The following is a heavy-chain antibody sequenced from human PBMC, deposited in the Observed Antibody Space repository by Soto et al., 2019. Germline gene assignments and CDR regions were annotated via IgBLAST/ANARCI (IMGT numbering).Heavy chain of an antibody. J-gene: IGHJ6*03. Sequence: SETLSLTCAVSSGSISSSNWWSWVRQPPGKGLEWIGEIYHSGSTNYNPSLKSRVTISVDKSKNQFSLKLSSVTAADTAVYYCARGMKGPDYYYYMDFWGKGTKVTGSS. CDR3: ARGMKGPDYYYYMDF. CDR1: SGSISSSNW. V-gene: IGHV4-4*02. CDR2: IYHSGST.